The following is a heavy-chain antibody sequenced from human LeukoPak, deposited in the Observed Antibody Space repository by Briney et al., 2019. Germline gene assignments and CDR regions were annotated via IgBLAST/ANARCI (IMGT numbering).Heavy chain of an antibody. Sequence: SETLSLTCTVSAGSISSNDWRWIPHPPGEGLGWIWCIYNSGSTNYNAYFKRRVTISVDTSKNKLSLKLSSVPAADTAVDYCGRGGLRPVATDYWGQGTLVTVSS. CDR1: AGSISSND. CDR3: GRGGLRPVATDY. D-gene: IGHD5-12*01. V-gene: IGHV4-59*01. J-gene: IGHJ4*02. CDR2: IYNSGST.